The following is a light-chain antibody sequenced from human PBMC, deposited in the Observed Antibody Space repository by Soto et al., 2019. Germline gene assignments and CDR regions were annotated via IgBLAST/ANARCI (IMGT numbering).Light chain of an antibody. CDR2: DIS. CDR3: QHRNSWTPIFT. J-gene: IGKJ3*01. V-gene: IGKV3-11*01. Sequence: EIVLTQSPATLSLSPGERATLSCRASQSVSRYLACYQQRPAHAPRLLIYDISNRATGIPARFSGSGAGTDFSLTISSLESEDFVVYYCQHRNSWTPIFTFGPGTKVDIK. CDR1: QSVSRY.